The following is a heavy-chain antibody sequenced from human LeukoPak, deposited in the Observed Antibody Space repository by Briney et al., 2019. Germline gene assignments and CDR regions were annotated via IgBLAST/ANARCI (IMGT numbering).Heavy chain of an antibody. J-gene: IGHJ5*02. D-gene: IGHD3-10*01. Sequence: GASVKVSCKASGYTFTSYGISWVRQAPGQGLEWMGWISAYNGNTNYAQKPQGRVTMTRDTSISTAYMELRGLRSEDTAVYYCVRDGEGVAISVNYWFDPWGQGTLVTVSS. V-gene: IGHV1-18*01. CDR3: VRDGEGVAISVNYWFDP. CDR1: GYTFTSYG. CDR2: ISAYNGNT.